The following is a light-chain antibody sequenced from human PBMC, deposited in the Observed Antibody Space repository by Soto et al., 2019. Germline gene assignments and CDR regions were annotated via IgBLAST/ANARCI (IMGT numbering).Light chain of an antibody. V-gene: IGKV3-15*01. CDR1: QSVSSN. J-gene: IGKJ5*01. Sequence: EIVMTQSPATLSVSPGERATLSCRASQSVSSNLAWYQQKPGQAPRLLIYGASTRATGIPARFSGSGSGTEFTLTISSLQSEDFAVYYCQQYNNWPITLGQWTRLEIK. CDR3: QQYNNWPIT. CDR2: GAS.